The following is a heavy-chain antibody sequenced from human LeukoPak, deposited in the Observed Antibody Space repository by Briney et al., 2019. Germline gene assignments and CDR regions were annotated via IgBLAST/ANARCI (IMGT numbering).Heavy chain of an antibody. CDR1: GYTFTGYY. D-gene: IGHD2-8*01. V-gene: IGHV1-2*02. Sequence: GASVKVSCKASGYTFTGYYMHWVRQAPGQGLEWMGWINPNSGGTNYAQKFQGRVTMTRDTSIGTAYMELSRLRSDDTAVYYCARDSRYCTNGVCYRFFDYWGQGTLVAVSS. CDR2: INPNSGGT. J-gene: IGHJ4*02. CDR3: ARDSRYCTNGVCYRFFDY.